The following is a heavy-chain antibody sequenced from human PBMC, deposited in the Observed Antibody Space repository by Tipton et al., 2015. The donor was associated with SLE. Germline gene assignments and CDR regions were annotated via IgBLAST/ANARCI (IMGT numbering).Heavy chain of an antibody. D-gene: IGHD3-16*01. CDR3: ATERIGGSPFDY. CDR1: GGSISDYY. J-gene: IGHJ4*02. V-gene: IGHV4-4*07. CDR2: IYTGGTT. Sequence: TLSLTCTVSGGSISDYYWSWIRQPAGKGLEWIGHIYTGGTTNHNPSLRSRVTISVDMSKNQFSLRLTSVTAADTALYYCATERIGGSPFDYWGQGTLVTVSS.